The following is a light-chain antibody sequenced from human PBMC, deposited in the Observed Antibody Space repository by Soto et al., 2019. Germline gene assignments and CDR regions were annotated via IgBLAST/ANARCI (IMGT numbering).Light chain of an antibody. Sequence: QSALTQPASVSGSPGQSVTISCTGPRTDIGDSNFISWYQQSPGKAPRLLIYEVNNRPSGVSRRFSGSKAGNTASLTISGLLEDDEADHFCASFRSGTILVFGSGTKLTVL. CDR3: ASFRSGTILV. CDR2: EVN. V-gene: IGLV2-14*01. J-gene: IGLJ6*01. CDR1: RTDIGDSNF.